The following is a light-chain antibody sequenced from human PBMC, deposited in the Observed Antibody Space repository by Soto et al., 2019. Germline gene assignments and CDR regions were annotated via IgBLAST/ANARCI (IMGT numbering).Light chain of an antibody. CDR2: GNS. V-gene: IGLV1-40*01. J-gene: IGLJ2*01. Sequence: QSALTQPPSVSGAPGQRVTISCTGSSCNIGAGYDVHWYQQLPGTAPKLLIYGNSNRPSGVPDRFSASKSGTSASLAITGLQAEDEADYYCQSYDSSLSGSVFGGGTKVTVL. CDR3: QSYDSSLSGSV. CDR1: SCNIGAGYD.